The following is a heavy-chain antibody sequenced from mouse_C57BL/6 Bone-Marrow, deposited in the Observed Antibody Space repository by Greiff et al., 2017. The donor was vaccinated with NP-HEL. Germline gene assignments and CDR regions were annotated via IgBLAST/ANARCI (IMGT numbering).Heavy chain of an antibody. J-gene: IGHJ4*01. V-gene: IGHV1-18*01. CDR3: ARDDYDVGDYAMDY. D-gene: IGHD2-4*01. CDR2: INPNNGGT. Sequence: EVQLQQSGPELVKPGASVKIPCKASGYTFTDYNMDWVKQSHGKSLEWIGDINPNNGGTIYNQKFKGKATLTVDKSSSTAYMELRSLTSEDTAVYYCARDDYDVGDYAMDYWGQGTSVTVSS. CDR1: GYTFTDYN.